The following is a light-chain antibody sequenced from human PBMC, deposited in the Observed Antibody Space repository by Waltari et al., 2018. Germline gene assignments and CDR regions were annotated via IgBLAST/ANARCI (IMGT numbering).Light chain of an antibody. V-gene: IGKV2-28*01. CDR2: LGA. CDR3: MQALQTLTYT. CDR1: QSLLHSNGYNY. Sequence: DIVMTQSPLSLPVTPGEPASISCRSSQSLLHSNGYNYLDWYLQKPVPSPQLLIYLGAHRASGCPARLRRSGSGTAFTLNISRVEAVDVGVYYCMQALQTLTYTFGQGTKLEIQ. J-gene: IGKJ2*01.